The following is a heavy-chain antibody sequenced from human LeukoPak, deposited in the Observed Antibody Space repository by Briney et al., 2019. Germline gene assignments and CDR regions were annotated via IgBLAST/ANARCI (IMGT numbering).Heavy chain of an antibody. CDR3: ATDTLSYDILTGYYFDY. D-gene: IGHD3-9*01. CDR2: ISGSGGST. Sequence: PGESLRLSSAASGFTFSSYAMSWVRQAPGKGVEGVSAISGSGGSTYYADSVKGRFTISRDNSKNTLYLQMNSLRAEDTAVYYCATDTLSYDILTGYYFDYWGQGTLVTVSS. J-gene: IGHJ4*02. CDR1: GFTFSSYA. V-gene: IGHV3-23*01.